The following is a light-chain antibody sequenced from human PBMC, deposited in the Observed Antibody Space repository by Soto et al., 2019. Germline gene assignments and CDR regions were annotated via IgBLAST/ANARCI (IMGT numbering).Light chain of an antibody. CDR2: EDN. CDR1: SGSIASNY. CDR3: QSYGDNNQV. V-gene: IGLV6-57*02. Sequence: NFMLTQPHSVSESPGKTVTISCTGSSGSIASNYVQWFQQRPGSAPTTVIYEDNKRPSGVPDRFSGSIDSSSNSASLTISGLKPEDEAAYYCQSYGDNNQVFGGGTKVTVL. J-gene: IGLJ3*02.